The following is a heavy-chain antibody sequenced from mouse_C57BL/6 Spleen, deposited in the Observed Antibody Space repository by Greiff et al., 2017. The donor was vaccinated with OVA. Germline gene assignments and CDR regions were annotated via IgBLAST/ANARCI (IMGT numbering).Heavy chain of an antibody. CDR3: AGGNYEAWFAY. D-gene: IGHD2-1*01. V-gene: IGHV5-16*01. CDR2: INYDGSST. CDR1: GFTFSDYY. Sequence: DVQLVESEGGLVQPGSSMKLSCTASGFTFSDYYMAWVRQVPEKGLEWVANINYDGSSTYYLDSLKSRFIISRDNAKNILYLQMSSLKSEDTATYYCAGGNYEAWFAYWGQGTLVTVSA. J-gene: IGHJ3*01.